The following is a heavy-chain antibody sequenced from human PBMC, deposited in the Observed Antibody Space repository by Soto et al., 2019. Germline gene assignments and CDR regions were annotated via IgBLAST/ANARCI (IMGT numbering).Heavy chain of an antibody. Sequence: EVQLVESGGGLVQPGRSLRLSCAASGFTFDDYTMHWVRQAPGKGLEWVAAVSHSSVTTGYADSVKGRFTISRDNAKNSLYLQMNSLRVEDTALYYCVKDGYCSGDSCYPWYFDYWGQGTLVTVSS. CDR1: GFTFDDYT. J-gene: IGHJ4*02. D-gene: IGHD2-15*01. CDR2: VSHSSVTT. CDR3: VKDGYCSGDSCYPWYFDY. V-gene: IGHV3-9*01.